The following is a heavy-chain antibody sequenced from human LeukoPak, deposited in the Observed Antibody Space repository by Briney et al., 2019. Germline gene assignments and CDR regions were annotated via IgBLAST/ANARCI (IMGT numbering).Heavy chain of an antibody. Sequence: ASVKVSCKASGYSFIGYYIHWVRQAPGQGLEWMGWINPNSGGANYAQKFQGRVTTTRDTSISTVYMELTRLRSDDTAMYYCAKSTNWGSISDGFDIWGQGTMVTVAS. CDR1: GYSFIGYY. V-gene: IGHV1-2*02. CDR2: INPNSGGA. J-gene: IGHJ3*02. D-gene: IGHD7-27*01. CDR3: AKSTNWGSISDGFDI.